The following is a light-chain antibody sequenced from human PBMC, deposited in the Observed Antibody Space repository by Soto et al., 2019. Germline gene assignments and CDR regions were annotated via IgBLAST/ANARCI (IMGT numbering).Light chain of an antibody. CDR3: QQYGDSPWT. Sequence: EIVWTQSPGTLSLSPGERASLSCSASQSVSSSYLAWYQQKPGQAPRLLIYGVSSRATGIPDRFSGSGSGTDFTLTISRLEPEDFAVYYCQQYGDSPWTFGQGTKVEIK. V-gene: IGKV3-20*01. CDR2: GVS. CDR1: QSVSSSY. J-gene: IGKJ1*01.